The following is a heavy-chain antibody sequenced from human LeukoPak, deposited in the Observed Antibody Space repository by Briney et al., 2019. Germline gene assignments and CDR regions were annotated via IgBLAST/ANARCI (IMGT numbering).Heavy chain of an antibody. D-gene: IGHD2-21*01. Sequence: SETLSLTCAVYGGSFSGYYWSWIRQPPGKGLEWIGYIYHSGSTYYNPSLKSRVTISVDRSKNQFSLKLSSVTAADTAVYYCARAHLVVGYGMDVWGQGTTVTVSS. CDR1: GGSFSGYY. V-gene: IGHV4-30-2*01. J-gene: IGHJ6*02. CDR2: IYHSGST. CDR3: ARAHLVVGYGMDV.